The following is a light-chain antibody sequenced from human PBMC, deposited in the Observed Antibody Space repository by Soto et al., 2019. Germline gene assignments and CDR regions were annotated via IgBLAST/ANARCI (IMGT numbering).Light chain of an antibody. CDR1: QSVSSN. J-gene: IGKJ1*01. CDR2: GAS. Sequence: EIVMTQSPAILSVSPGERATLSCRASQSVSSNLAWYQQKPGQAPRLLIYGASTRATDIPARFSGSGSGTEFTLTISSLQSEDFATYYCRQYNSYSRTFGQGTKVDIK. V-gene: IGKV3-15*01. CDR3: RQYNSYSRT.